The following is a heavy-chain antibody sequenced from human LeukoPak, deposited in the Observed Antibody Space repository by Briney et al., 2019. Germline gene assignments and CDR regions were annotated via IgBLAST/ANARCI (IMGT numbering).Heavy chain of an antibody. D-gene: IGHD4-17*01. CDR1: GVTFSSYA. Sequence: GGSLRLSCAASGVTFSSYAIHWVRQAPGKGLEWVAVISYDGGNKYYADSVKGRFTISRDNSKNTLYLQMNSLRAEDTAVYYCARETGSAVGSTDFDYWGQGTLVTVSS. CDR3: ARETGSAVGSTDFDY. CDR2: ISYDGGNK. V-gene: IGHV3-30-3*01. J-gene: IGHJ4*02.